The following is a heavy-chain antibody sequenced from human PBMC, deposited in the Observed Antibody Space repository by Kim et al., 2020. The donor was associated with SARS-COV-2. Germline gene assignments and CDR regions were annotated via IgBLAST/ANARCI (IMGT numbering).Heavy chain of an antibody. V-gene: IGHV3-30-3*01. CDR3: ARGRGEKGYDAFDI. CDR2: ISYDGSNK. CDR1: GFTFSSYA. Sequence: GGSLRLSCAASGFTFSSYAMHWVRQAPGKGLEWVAVISYDGSNKYYADSVKGRFTISRDNSKNTLYLQMNSLRAEDTAVYYCARGRGEKGYDAFDIWGQGTMVTVSS. D-gene: IGHD3-16*01. J-gene: IGHJ3*02.